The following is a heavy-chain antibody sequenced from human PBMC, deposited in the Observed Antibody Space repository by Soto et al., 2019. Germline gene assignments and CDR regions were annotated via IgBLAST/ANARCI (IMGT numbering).Heavy chain of an antibody. V-gene: IGHV3-30*18. D-gene: IGHD3-9*01. Sequence: VGSLRLSCAASGFTFSSYGMHWVRQAPGNGLEWVAVISYDGSNKYYADSVKGRFTTSRDNSKNTLYLQMNSLRAEDTAVYYCAKDSRYFDWLLRYWGQGTLVTVSS. J-gene: IGHJ4*02. CDR1: GFTFSSYG. CDR2: ISYDGSNK. CDR3: AKDSRYFDWLLRY.